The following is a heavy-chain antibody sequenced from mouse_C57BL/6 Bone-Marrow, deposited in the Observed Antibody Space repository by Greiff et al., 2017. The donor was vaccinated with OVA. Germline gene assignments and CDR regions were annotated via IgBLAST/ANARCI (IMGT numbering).Heavy chain of an antibody. V-gene: IGHV12-3*01. J-gene: IGHJ2*01. D-gene: IGHD1-1*01. CDR1: GFPITSGYY. CDR2: ITHSGET. CDR3: AGVYYYGGDYFDY. Sequence: KVEESGPGLVKPSQSLFLTCSITGFPITSGYYWIWIRQSPGKPLEWMGYITHSGETFYNPSLQSPISITRETSKNQFFLQMNSVTTEDTAMYYCAGVYYYGGDYFDYWGQGTTLTVSS.